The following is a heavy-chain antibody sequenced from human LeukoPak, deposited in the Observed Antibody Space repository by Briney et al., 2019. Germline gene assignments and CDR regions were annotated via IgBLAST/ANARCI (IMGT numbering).Heavy chain of an antibody. D-gene: IGHD4-11*01. CDR2: IIPIFGTA. CDR1: GGTFSSYA. J-gene: IGHJ4*02. Sequence: SVKVSCKASGGTFSSYAISWVRQAPGQGLEWMGGIIPIFGTANYAQKFQGRVTITTDESTSTAYMELSSLRSEDTAVYYCARGTDYSNYQYYFDYWGQGTLVTVSS. CDR3: ARGTDYSNYQYYFDY. V-gene: IGHV1-69*05.